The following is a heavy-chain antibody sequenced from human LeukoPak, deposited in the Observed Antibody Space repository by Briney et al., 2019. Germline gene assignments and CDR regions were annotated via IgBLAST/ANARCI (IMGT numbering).Heavy chain of an antibody. CDR2: IYYSGIT. V-gene: IGHV4-59*08. CDR3: ARSYGDYITGAYAFDV. CDR1: GGSISSYY. J-gene: IGHJ3*01. D-gene: IGHD4-17*01. Sequence: PSETLSLTCTVSGGSISSYYWSWIRQPPGKGLEWIGYIYYSGITNYNPSLKSRVTISVDTSKNQFSLKLSSVTAADTAVYYCARSYGDYITGAYAFDVWGQGTMVTVSS.